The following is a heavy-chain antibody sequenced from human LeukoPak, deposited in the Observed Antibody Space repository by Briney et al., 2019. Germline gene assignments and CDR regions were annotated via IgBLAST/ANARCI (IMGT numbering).Heavy chain of an antibody. CDR3: AKDTASSWWYFDL. CDR2: ITGSGSST. Sequence: GGSLRLSCVVSGFTFSSYAMSWVRQAPGKGLEWVSAITGSGSSTYYADSVKGRFTISRDNSKNTLYLQMNSLRAEDTAVYYCAKDTASSWWYFDLWGRGTLVTVSS. J-gene: IGHJ2*01. D-gene: IGHD5-18*01. CDR1: GFTFSSYA. V-gene: IGHV3-23*01.